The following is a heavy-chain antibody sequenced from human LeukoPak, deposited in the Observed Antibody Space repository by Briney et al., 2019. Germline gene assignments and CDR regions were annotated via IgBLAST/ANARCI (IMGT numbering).Heavy chain of an antibody. D-gene: IGHD2-15*01. CDR2: IYSDGST. Sequence: GGSLRLSCAASKFTVSSNYMSWVRQAPGKGLEWVSLIYSDGSTYYADSVKGRFTISRDKSNNTLYLQMNSLRAEDTAMYYCARGYCSGGSCYAFDHWGQGTLVTVSS. CDR1: KFTVSSNY. CDR3: ARGYCSGGSCYAFDH. V-gene: IGHV3-53*01. J-gene: IGHJ4*02.